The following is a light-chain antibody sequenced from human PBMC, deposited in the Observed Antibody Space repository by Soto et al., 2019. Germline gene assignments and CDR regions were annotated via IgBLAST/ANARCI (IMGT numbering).Light chain of an antibody. V-gene: IGKV1-39*01. J-gene: IGKJ5*01. CDR3: QQYENIPT. CDR2: AAS. CDR1: QSISSY. Sequence: DIQMTQSPSSLSASVGDRVTITCRASQSISSYLNWYQQKPGKAPNLLIYAASSLQSGVPSRFSGSGSGTDFTLTIRSLKPEDIATYYCQQYENIPTFGQGTRLEIK.